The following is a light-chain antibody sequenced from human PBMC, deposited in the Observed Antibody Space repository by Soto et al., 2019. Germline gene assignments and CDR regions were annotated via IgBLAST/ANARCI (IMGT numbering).Light chain of an antibody. V-gene: IGKV1-17*01. CDR3: LQYNTYPPT. CDR2: SAS. CDR1: QDIRSD. Sequence: DIQMTQSPSSLSASVGDRVTITCRASQDIRSDLGWFQQKPGKAPNRLIYSASSLQSGVPSRFSGSGSGTEFTLTISSLQPEDFATYSCLQYNTYPPTFGGGTKVEIK. J-gene: IGKJ4*01.